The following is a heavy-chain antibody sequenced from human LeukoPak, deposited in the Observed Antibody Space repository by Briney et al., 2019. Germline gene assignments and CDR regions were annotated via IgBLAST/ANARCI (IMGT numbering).Heavy chain of an antibody. CDR2: INTNTGNP. CDR3: ARDPNPPYYYGSGTRWFDP. D-gene: IGHD3-10*01. Sequence: GASVKVSCKASGYTFTSYAMHWVRQAPGQGLEWMGWINTNTGNPTYAQGFTGRFVLSLDTSVSTAYLQISSLKAEDTAVYYCARDPNPPYYYGSGTRWFDPWGQGTLVTVSS. V-gene: IGHV7-4-1*02. J-gene: IGHJ5*02. CDR1: GYTFTSYA.